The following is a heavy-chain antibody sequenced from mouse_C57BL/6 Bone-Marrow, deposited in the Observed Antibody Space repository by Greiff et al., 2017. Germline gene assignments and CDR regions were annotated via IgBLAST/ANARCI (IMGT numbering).Heavy chain of an antibody. D-gene: IGHD1-1*01. V-gene: IGHV3-6*01. J-gene: IGHJ2*01. CDR3: ARDRGYYGSLDY. CDR2: ISYDGSN. CDR1: GYSITSGYY. Sequence: EVKLQESGPGLVKPSQSLSLTCSVTGYSITSGYYWNWIRQFPGNKLEWMGYISYDGSNKYNPSLKNRISITRDTSKNQFFLKLNSVTTEDTATYYCARDRGYYGSLDYWGQGTTLTVSS.